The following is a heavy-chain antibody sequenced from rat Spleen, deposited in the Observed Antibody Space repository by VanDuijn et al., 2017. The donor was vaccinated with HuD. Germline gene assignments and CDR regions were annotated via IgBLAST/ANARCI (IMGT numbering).Heavy chain of an antibody. D-gene: IGHD1-9*01. CDR3: VRRHYGYTDYFDY. CDR2: ITNGDGNT. J-gene: IGHJ2*01. CDR1: GFTFSDYG. Sequence: EVQMVESGGGLVQPGRSLKLSCAASGFTFSDYGMAWVRQAPTKGLEWVASITNGDGNTYYPDSVKGRFTISRDNAKSTLYLQMDSLRSEDTATYYCVRRHYGYTDYFDYWGQGVMVTVSS. V-gene: IGHV5-29*01.